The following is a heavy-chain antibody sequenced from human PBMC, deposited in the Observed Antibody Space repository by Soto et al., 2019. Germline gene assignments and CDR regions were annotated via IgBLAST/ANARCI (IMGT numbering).Heavy chain of an antibody. V-gene: IGHV4-30-4*01. D-gene: IGHD3-16*01. CDR2: IYYSGNT. CDR3: AREGGESSDGLYYFDS. CDR1: VGSTSSDNY. J-gene: IGHJ4*02. Sequence: PSETLSFTCTVSVGSTSSDNYWSCIRQPPGKGLEWIGHIYYSGNTDYNPSLKSRLAISIDTSKNQFSLKLSSVTAADTAVYFCAREGGESSDGLYYFDSWGQGSLVTVSS.